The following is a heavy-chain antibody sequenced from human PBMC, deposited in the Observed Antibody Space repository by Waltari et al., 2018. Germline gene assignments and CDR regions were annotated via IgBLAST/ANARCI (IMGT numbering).Heavy chain of an antibody. J-gene: IGHJ6*02. CDR2: IANSGTP. D-gene: IGHD2-2*01. V-gene: IGHV4-31*01. Sequence: QVQLQQSGPGLVKPSQTLPLICTVSGGSITSEYSYWSWIRPQPGKGLEWIGFIANSGTPYYNPSLKSVVDMSIDTSKNQFSLKVNSVTAADTAVYYCAKGGGGTRDGMDVWGQGTTVTVSS. CDR3: AKGGGGTRDGMDV. CDR1: GGSITSEYSY.